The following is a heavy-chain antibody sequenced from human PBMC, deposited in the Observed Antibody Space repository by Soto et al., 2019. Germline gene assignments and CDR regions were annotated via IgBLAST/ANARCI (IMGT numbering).Heavy chain of an antibody. D-gene: IGHD4-17*01. CDR2: ISSSSSII. J-gene: IGHJ5*02. V-gene: IGHV3-48*01. Sequence: PAGSLRLSCAASGFTFSIYSMTWVLQAPGKGLEWVSYISSSSSIIYYADSVKGRFTISRDNAKNSLYLQMNSLRAEDTAVYYCAREDDYLNWFDPWGQGTLVTVSS. CDR1: GFTFSIYS. CDR3: AREDDYLNWFDP.